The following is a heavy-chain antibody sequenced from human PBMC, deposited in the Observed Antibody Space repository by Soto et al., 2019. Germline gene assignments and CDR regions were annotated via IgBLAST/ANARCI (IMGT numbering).Heavy chain of an antibody. CDR1: GFTFSSYG. CDR2: ISYDGSNK. V-gene: IGHV3-30*18. Sequence: QVQLVESGGGVVQPGRSLRLSCAASGFTFSSYGMHWVRQAPGKGLEWVAVISYDGSNKYYADSVKGRFTISRDNSKNTLYLQMNSLRAEHTAVYYCAKDLVVVPAAMSRIFDYWGQGTLVTVSS. J-gene: IGHJ4*02. CDR3: AKDLVVVPAAMSRIFDY. D-gene: IGHD2-2*01.